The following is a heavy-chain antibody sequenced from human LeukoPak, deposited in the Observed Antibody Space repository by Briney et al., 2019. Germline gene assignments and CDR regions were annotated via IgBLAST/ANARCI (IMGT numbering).Heavy chain of an antibody. CDR3: AKDLTSYSRSGGYYLGAFDL. V-gene: IGHV3-23*01. CDR1: GFTFSSYA. CDR2: LSGSGGGT. Sequence: GGSLRLSCAASGFTFSSYAMTWVRQAPGKGLEWVSSLSGSGGGTWYAGSVKGRFTISRDNSNNLMYLQMNSLRAEDTAIYYCAKDLTSYSRSGGYYLGAFDLWGHGTTVTVSS. D-gene: IGHD3-10*01. J-gene: IGHJ3*01.